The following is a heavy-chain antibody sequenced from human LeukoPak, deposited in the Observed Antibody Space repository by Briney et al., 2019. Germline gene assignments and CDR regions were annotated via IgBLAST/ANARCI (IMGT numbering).Heavy chain of an antibody. V-gene: IGHV3-21*06. CDR3: ARDPYSGSYSPAVYYYYMDV. Sequence: PGGSLRLSCAASGFTFSSYNMNWIRQAPGKGLEWVSSTTSSSSYIYYADSVKGRFTISRDNAKNSLCLQMDSLRAEDTAVYYCARDPYSGSYSPAVYYYYMDVWGKGTTVTVSS. CDR1: GFTFSSYN. J-gene: IGHJ6*03. D-gene: IGHD1-26*01. CDR2: TTSSSSYI.